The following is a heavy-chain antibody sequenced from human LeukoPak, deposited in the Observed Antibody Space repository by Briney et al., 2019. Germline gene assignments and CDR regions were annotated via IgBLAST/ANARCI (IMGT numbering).Heavy chain of an antibody. J-gene: IGHJ6*03. CDR3: AKDATAVPGTVYTDV. Sequence: PGGSLRLSCAASGFTVSSNYMNWVRQAPGKGLEWLSHISVSGTTIHYADSVKGRFTISRDNAKNSVYLQMTSLRAEDTALYYCAKDATAVPGTVYTDVWGKGTTVTISS. D-gene: IGHD2-2*01. CDR2: ISVSGTTI. CDR1: GFTVSSNY. V-gene: IGHV3-48*01.